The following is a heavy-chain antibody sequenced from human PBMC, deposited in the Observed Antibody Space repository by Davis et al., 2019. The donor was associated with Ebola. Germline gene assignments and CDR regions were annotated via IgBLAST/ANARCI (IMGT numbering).Heavy chain of an antibody. CDR1: GFTVSSNY. J-gene: IGHJ6*02. D-gene: IGHD3-3*01. Sequence: GESLKISCAASGFTVSSNYMSWVRQAPGKGLEWVSAIYSGGSTYYADSVKGRFTISRDNSKNTIFLQVNSLRVEDTAVYYCATRLRFLESIENYHQYVVDVWGQGTTVTVSS. CDR3: ATRLRFLESIENYHQYVVDV. V-gene: IGHV3-53*01. CDR2: IYSGGST.